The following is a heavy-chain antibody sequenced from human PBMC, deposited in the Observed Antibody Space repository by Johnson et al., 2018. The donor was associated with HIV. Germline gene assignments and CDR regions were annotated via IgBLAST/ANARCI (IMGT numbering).Heavy chain of an antibody. Sequence: VQLVESGGGLVKPGGSLRLSCAASGFTVSSNYMSWVRQAPGKGLEWVSVIYSGGSTYYSDSVKGRFTISRDNSKNTLYLQMNSLRAEDTAVYYCARDRGRITGTQSAFDIWGQGTMVTVSS. V-gene: IGHV3-66*01. CDR2: IYSGGST. CDR3: ARDRGRITGTQSAFDI. CDR1: GFTVSSNY. D-gene: IGHD1-20*01. J-gene: IGHJ3*02.